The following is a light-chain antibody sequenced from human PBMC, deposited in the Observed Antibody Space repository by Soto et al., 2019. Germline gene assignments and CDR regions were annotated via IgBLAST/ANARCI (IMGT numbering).Light chain of an antibody. J-gene: IGLJ2*01. CDR3: SSYAGNKYLV. Sequence: QSALTQPPSASGSPGQSVTISCTGTSSDVGGYDFVSWYQQHPGKDPKLIIYEVSKWPSGVPDRFSGSKSGNTASLTVSGLQAEDEADYYCSSYAGNKYLVFGGGTKLTVL. CDR1: SSDVGGYDF. V-gene: IGLV2-8*01. CDR2: EVS.